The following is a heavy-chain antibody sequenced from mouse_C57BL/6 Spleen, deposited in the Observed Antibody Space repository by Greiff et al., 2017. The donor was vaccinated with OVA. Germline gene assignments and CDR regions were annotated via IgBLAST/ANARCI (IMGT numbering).Heavy chain of an antibody. J-gene: IGHJ4*01. CDR1: GFSLTSYA. V-gene: IGHV2-9-1*01. CDR2: IWTGGGT. D-gene: IGHD4-1*01. Sequence: VKVVESGPGLVAPSQSLSITCTVSGFSLTSYAISWVRQPPGKGLEWLGVIWTGGGTNYNSALKSRLSISKDNSKSQVFLKMNSLQTDDTARYYCARNYDWDKGYYYAMDYWGQGTSVTVSS. CDR3: ARNYDWDKGYYYAMDY.